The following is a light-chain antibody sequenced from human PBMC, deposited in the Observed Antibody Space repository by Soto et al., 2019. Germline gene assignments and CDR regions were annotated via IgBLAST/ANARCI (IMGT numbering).Light chain of an antibody. CDR2: DAS. CDR1: QSVSSK. J-gene: IGKJ4*01. V-gene: IGKV3-11*01. Sequence: EIVLTQSPATLSLSPGERATLSCRASQSVSSKLAWYQHKPGQAPRLLIYDASNRATGIPARFSGSGSGTDFTLTISSLEPEDFAVYYCQHRSVWPLTFGGGTQVEIK. CDR3: QHRSVWPLT.